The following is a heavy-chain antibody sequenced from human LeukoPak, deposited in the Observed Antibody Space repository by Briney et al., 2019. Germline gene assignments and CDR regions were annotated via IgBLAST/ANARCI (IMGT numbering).Heavy chain of an antibody. D-gene: IGHD6-19*01. Sequence: GGSLRLSCAASGFTFSSYGMSWVRQAPGKGLEWVSAISGSGGSTYYADSVKGQFTISRDNSQSSLYLEMNSLRAEDTAVYYCARGSTGWPYYLDYWGQGTLVTVSS. CDR2: ISGSGGST. CDR3: ARGSTGWPYYLDY. CDR1: GFTFSSYG. J-gene: IGHJ4*02. V-gene: IGHV3-23*01.